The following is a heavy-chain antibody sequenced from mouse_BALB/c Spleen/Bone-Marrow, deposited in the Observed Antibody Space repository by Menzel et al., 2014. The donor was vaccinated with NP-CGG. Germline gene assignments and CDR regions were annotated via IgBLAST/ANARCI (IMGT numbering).Heavy chain of an antibody. CDR2: IDPANGNT. J-gene: IGHJ4*01. V-gene: IGHV14-3*02. Sequence: VQLQQSGAELVRPGALVKLSCKASGFNIKDTYMHWVKQRPEQGLEWIGRIDPANGNTKYDPKFQGKATITADTSSNTAYLQLSSLTPEDTAVYYCARWEYYAMDYWGQGTSVTVSS. CDR1: GFNIKDTY. CDR3: ARWEYYAMDY. D-gene: IGHD4-1*01.